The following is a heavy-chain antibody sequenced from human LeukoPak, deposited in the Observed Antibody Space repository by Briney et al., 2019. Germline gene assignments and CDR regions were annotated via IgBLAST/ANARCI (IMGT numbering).Heavy chain of an antibody. J-gene: IGHJ4*02. D-gene: IGHD6-19*01. CDR3: AALILAVAGPEQFDY. CDR1: GFTFSSYG. V-gene: IGHV3-30*03. CDR2: ISYDGSNK. Sequence: GGSLRLSCAASGFTFSSYGMHWVRQAPGKGLEWVAVISYDGSNKYYADSVKGRFTISRDNSKNTLYLQMNSLRAEDTAVYYCAALILAVAGPEQFDYWGQGTLVTVSS.